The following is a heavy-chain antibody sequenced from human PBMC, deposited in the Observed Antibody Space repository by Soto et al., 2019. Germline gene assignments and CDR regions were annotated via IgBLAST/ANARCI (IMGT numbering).Heavy chain of an antibody. Sequence: GGSLRLSCAASGFTFSTYGMHWVRQAPGKGLEWVAAMSYDGTKQYYVDSVKGRFTISRDNSRNTLFLQLNSLRDEDTGVYYCAKEYGSTWIDHWGQGT. D-gene: IGHD6-13*01. J-gene: IGHJ4*02. V-gene: IGHV3-30*18. CDR2: MSYDGTKQ. CDR3: AKEYGSTWIDH. CDR1: GFTFSTYG.